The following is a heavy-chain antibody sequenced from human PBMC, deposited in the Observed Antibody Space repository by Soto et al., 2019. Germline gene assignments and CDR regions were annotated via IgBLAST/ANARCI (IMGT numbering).Heavy chain of an antibody. CDR2: IYSGGRT. V-gene: IGHV3-66*01. J-gene: IGHJ4*02. D-gene: IGHD3-22*01. CDR3: ALRDSSTYYLRY. Sequence: EVQLVESGGGLVQPGGSLRVSCTVSGFTVSSGYMSWVRQAPGKGLEWVSIIYSGGRTYYADSVKGRFTISRDSSKNTLYLQMNSLRAEDTAVYYCALRDSSTYYLRYWGQGALVTVSS. CDR1: GFTVSSGY.